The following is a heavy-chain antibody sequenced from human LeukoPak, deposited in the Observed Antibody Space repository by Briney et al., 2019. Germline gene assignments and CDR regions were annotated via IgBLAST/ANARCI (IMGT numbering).Heavy chain of an antibody. D-gene: IGHD3-10*01. V-gene: IGHV3-21*01. J-gene: IGHJ4*02. Sequence: GGSLGLSCAASGLTFSSYSMNWVRQAPGKSLEWVSSISSSSNYIYYADSVKGRFTISRDNAKNSLYLQMNSLRAEDTAVYYCARVPHAMVRGVIITEFYFDYWGQGTLVTVSS. CDR1: GLTFSSYS. CDR2: ISSSSNYI. CDR3: ARVPHAMVRGVIITEFYFDY.